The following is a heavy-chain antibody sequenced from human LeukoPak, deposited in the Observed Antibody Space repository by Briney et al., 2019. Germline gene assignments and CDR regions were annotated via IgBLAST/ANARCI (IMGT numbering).Heavy chain of an antibody. D-gene: IGHD3-22*01. V-gene: IGHV4-31*03. CDR1: GGSITRGPYY. J-gene: IGHJ4*02. Sequence: SQTLSLTCNVSGGSITRGPYYWSWIRQLPGRGLEWIGYTYYSGRSFYNPSLMSRVSISVATSKNQCSLKVFSVTAADTAVYYCARGAPAIVVGHFDYWGLGTLVTVSS. CDR3: ARGAPAIVVGHFDY. CDR2: TYYSGRS.